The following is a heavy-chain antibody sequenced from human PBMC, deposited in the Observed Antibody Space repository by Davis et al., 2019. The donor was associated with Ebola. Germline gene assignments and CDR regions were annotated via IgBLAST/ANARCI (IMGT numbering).Heavy chain of an antibody. Sequence: SVKVSCKASGGTFSSYAISWVRQAPGQGLEWMGGIIPIFGTANYAQKFQGRVTITADESTSTAYMELSSLRSEDTAVYYCARDRAYSGTASGYFDYWGQGTLVTVST. CDR2: IIPIFGTA. D-gene: IGHD1-26*01. J-gene: IGHJ4*02. V-gene: IGHV1-69*13. CDR3: ARDRAYSGTASGYFDY. CDR1: GGTFSSYA.